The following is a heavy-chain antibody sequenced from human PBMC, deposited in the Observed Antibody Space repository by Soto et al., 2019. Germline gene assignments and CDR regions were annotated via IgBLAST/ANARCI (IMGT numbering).Heavy chain of an antibody. J-gene: IGHJ2*01. CDR3: AREEGDSGGGFCFGSAVDR. Sequence: EVQLVESGGRLVKPGGSLRLSCAVSGFALSSYSIAWVRQAPGKGLEWVSFTFNYAGRLYYADSVKGRFAIARDEARDWVYRQLYGLRAEDPAVYSWAREEGDSGGGFCFGSAVDRWG. V-gene: IGHV3-21*01. CDR1: GFALSSYS. D-gene: IGHD2-15*01. CDR2: TFNYAGRL.